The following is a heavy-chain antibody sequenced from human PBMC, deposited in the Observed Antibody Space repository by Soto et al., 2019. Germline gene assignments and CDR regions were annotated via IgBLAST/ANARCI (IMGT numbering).Heavy chain of an antibody. CDR2: IYYSGST. V-gene: IGHV4-59*08. D-gene: IGHD6-13*01. J-gene: IGHJ4*02. CDR3: ARQDPGIAAAGIYFDY. CDR1: GGSISSYY. Sequence: SETLSLTCTVSGGSISSYYWSWIRQPPGKGLEWIGYIYYSGSTNYNPSLKSRVTISVDTSKNQFSLKLSSVTAADTAVYYCARQDPGIAAAGIYFDYWGQGTLVTVSS.